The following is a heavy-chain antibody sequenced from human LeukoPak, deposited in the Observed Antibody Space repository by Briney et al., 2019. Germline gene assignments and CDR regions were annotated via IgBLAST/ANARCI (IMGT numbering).Heavy chain of an antibody. V-gene: IGHV3-21*01. J-gene: IGHJ4*02. CDR2: ISSSSSYI. D-gene: IGHD3-22*01. CDR1: GLTFSSYS. CDR3: ARDQWLFGDY. Sequence: GGSLRLSCAASGLTFSSYSMNWVRQAPGKGLEWVSSISSSSSYIYYADSVKGRFTISRDNAKNSLYLQMNSLRAEDTAVYYCARDQWLFGDYWGQGTLVTVSS.